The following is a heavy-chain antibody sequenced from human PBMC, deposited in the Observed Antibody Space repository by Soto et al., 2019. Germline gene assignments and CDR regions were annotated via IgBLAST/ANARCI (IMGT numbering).Heavy chain of an antibody. J-gene: IGHJ3*02. D-gene: IGHD3-22*01. CDR1: GFTVSSNY. Sequence: GGSLRLSCAASGFTVSSNYMSWVRQAPGKGLEWVSVIYTSGSTYYADSVKGRFTVSRDNSKNTLYLQMNSLRAEDTAVYYCASAFAMIVAGRAFDIWGQGTMVTVSS. V-gene: IGHV3-53*01. CDR2: IYTSGST. CDR3: ASAFAMIVAGRAFDI.